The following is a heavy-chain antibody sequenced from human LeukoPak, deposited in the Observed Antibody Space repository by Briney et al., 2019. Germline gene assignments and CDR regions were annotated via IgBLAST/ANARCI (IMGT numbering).Heavy chain of an antibody. CDR3: AGGEGPLYYYDSSGYYYGGALGY. CDR2: IYYSGST. CDR1: GGSISSYY. V-gene: IGHV4-59*01. Sequence: PSETLSLTCTVSGGSISSYYWSWIRQPPGKGLEWIGYIYYSGSTNYNPSLKSRVTISVNTSKNQFSLKLSSVTAADTAVYYCAGGEGPLYYYDSSGYYYGGALGYWGQGTLVTVSS. D-gene: IGHD3-22*01. J-gene: IGHJ4*02.